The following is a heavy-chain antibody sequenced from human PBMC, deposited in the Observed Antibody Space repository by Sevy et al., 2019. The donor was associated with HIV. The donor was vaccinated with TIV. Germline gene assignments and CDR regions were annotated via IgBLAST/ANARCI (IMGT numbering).Heavy chain of an antibody. J-gene: IGHJ4*02. D-gene: IGHD2-2*01. V-gene: IGHV3-23*01. CDR2: ISGSHGTP. CDR1: GFTFTSYA. Sequence: GGSLRLSCAASGFTFTSYAMSWVRQAPGKGLEWVSSISGSHGTPYYADSVKGRFTISRDNSKNTLLLQMSSLRAEDTAVYYCAKSEWGNIGFCTRSSCYPFDYWGQGTLVTVSS. CDR3: AKSEWGNIGFCTRSSCYPFDY.